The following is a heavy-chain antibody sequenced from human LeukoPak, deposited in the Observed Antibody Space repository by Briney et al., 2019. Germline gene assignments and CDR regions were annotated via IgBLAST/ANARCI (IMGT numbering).Heavy chain of an antibody. CDR1: GFTFSIYW. Sequence: GGSLRLSCAASGFTFSIYWMTWVRQAPGKGLEWVANKKEDGSVKYYVDSVKGRFTISRDNAKKSLYLQMNNLRGEDTAVYFCARRWKLSLDVWGEGTTVTVSS. D-gene: IGHD5-24*01. V-gene: IGHV3-7*01. CDR3: ARRWKLSLDV. CDR2: KKEDGSVK. J-gene: IGHJ6*04.